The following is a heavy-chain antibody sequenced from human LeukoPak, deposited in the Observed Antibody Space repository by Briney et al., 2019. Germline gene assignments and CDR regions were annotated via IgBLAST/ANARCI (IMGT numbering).Heavy chain of an antibody. Sequence: ASVKVSCKASGYTFTSLGIAWLRQAPGPGLEWMGWISPDNGNTEYAQKFQGRVTMTTDTSTSTAYMELRSLGSGDTAVYYCARTPPGNTCCYAYWGQGTLVTVSS. V-gene: IGHV1-18*01. D-gene: IGHD3-16*01. J-gene: IGHJ4*02. CDR2: ISPDNGNT. CDR3: ARTPPGNTCCYAY. CDR1: GYTFTSLG.